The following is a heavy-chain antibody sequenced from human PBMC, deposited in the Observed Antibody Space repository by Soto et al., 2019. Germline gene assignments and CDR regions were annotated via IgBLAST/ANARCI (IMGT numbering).Heavy chain of an antibody. CDR2: IYPSDSDT. V-gene: IGHV5-51*01. Sequence: PGESLKISCKGSGYNFAGYWIAWVRQMPGKGLELMGIIYPSDSDTRYRPSFQGQVTISADKSISSAYLQWSSLRASDSAMYYCARGGVSTRTFDYWGQGTPVTVSS. J-gene: IGHJ4*02. CDR1: GYNFAGYW. D-gene: IGHD3-3*01. CDR3: ARGGVSTRTFDY.